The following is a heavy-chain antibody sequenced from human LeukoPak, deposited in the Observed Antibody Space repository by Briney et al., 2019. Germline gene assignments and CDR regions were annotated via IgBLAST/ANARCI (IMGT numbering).Heavy chain of an antibody. V-gene: IGHV3-21*01. Sequence: GGSLRLSCEASGFSFSSYNMDWVRQAPGKGLEWVSSISTSSIYIYYADSLKGRFTISRDNAKNSLFLQMNSLRVEDTAVYYCARAGDRQWKLLQDFDYWGQGTLVTVSS. J-gene: IGHJ4*02. CDR3: ARAGDRQWKLLQDFDY. D-gene: IGHD1-26*01. CDR1: GFSFSSYN. CDR2: ISTSSIYI.